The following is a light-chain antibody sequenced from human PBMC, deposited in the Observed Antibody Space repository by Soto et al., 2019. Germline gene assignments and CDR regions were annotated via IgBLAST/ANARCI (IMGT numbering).Light chain of an antibody. CDR2: DVS. Sequence: QSVLTQPASVSGSPGQSSTISCTGTSSDVGGCNYVSWYQQHQGKAPKLMISDVSNRPSGVSNRFSGSKSGNTASRTISGLQAEDEADYYCSSYTSSSTRLYVFGTGTKLTV. CDR3: SSYTSSSTRLYV. J-gene: IGLJ1*01. CDR1: SSDVGGCNY. V-gene: IGLV2-14*01.